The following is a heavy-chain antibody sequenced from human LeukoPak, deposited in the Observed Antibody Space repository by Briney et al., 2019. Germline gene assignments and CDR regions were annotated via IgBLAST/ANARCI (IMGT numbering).Heavy chain of an antibody. J-gene: IGHJ4*02. CDR2: INPSGGRT. Sequence: ASVKVSCKASGYTFSTYYVHWVRQAPGQGLEWMGVINPSGGRTTYAQKFQGRVTMTSDTSTSTVYMELSSLRSEDTAVYYCSRDLGGGYFDYWGQGTLVTVSS. D-gene: IGHD2-15*01. V-gene: IGHV1-46*01. CDR3: SRDLGGGYFDY. CDR1: GYTFSTYY.